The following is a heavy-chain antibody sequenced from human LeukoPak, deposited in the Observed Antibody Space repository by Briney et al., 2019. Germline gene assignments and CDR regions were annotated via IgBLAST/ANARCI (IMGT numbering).Heavy chain of an antibody. J-gene: IGHJ3*02. V-gene: IGHV3-13*01. D-gene: IGHD5-24*01. CDR2: IGADGKT. CDR1: GFTFSDFD. CDR3: AKEWLSGNKPDGYDI. Sequence: PGGSLRLSCAASGFTFSDFDMHWVRHTTGEGLQWVSSIGADGKTYYPDSVKGRFTISRENAKNSFYLQMISLRAEDTAVYYCAKEWLSGNKPDGYDIWGQGTVVTVSS.